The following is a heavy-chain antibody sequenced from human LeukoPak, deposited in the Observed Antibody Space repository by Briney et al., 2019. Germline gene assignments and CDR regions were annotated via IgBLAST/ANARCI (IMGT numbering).Heavy chain of an antibody. CDR3: ARDPYSGNYGDYYYYYMDV. D-gene: IGHD1-26*01. J-gene: IGHJ6*03. CDR2: ISGSSSYI. CDR1: GFTFNTYK. Sequence: PGGSLRLSCVASGFTFNTYKMNWVRQAPGKGLEWVSPISGSSSYIYYADSVKGRFTISRDNAKSSLYLQMNSLRDEDTAVYYCARDPYSGNYGDYYYYYMDVWGKGTTVTISS. V-gene: IGHV3-21*01.